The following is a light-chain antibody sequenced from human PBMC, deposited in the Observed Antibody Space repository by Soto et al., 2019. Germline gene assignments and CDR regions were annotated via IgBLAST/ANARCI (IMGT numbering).Light chain of an antibody. J-gene: IGKJ4*01. CDR3: QQYNSYSSLT. CDR1: QSISNW. CDR2: KAS. V-gene: IGKV1-5*03. Sequence: DIQMTQSPSTLSASVGDRVTITCRASQSISNWLAWYQQKPGKAPKLLIYKASSLESGVPSRFSGSGSGTELTLTISSLQPDDFATYYCQQYNSYSSLTFGGGTKGEIK.